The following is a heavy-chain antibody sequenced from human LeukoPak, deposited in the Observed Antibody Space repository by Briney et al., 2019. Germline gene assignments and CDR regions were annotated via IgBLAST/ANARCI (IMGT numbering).Heavy chain of an antibody. D-gene: IGHD3-9*01. Sequence: ASVKVSCKASGYTFTSYGISWVRQAPGQGLEWMGIINPSGGSTSYAQKFQGRVTMTRDTSTSTVYMELSSLGSEDTAVYYCARDRAKRGHYDILTGFEGGWYFDYWGQGTLVTVSS. V-gene: IGHV1-46*01. J-gene: IGHJ4*02. CDR1: GYTFTSYG. CDR3: ARDRAKRGHYDILTGFEGGWYFDY. CDR2: INPSGGST.